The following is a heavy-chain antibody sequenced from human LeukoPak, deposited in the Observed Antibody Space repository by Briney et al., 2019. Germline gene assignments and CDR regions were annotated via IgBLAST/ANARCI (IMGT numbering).Heavy chain of an antibody. CDR3: ARVEGHYDSSGYYY. CDR2: INPNSGGT. Sequence: VASVKVSCKASGNTFTGYYMHWVRQAPGQGLEWMGRINPNSGGTNYAQKFQGRVTMTRDTSISTAYMELSRLRSDDTAVYYCARVEGHYDSSGYYYWGQGTLVTVSS. D-gene: IGHD3-22*01. V-gene: IGHV1-2*06. J-gene: IGHJ4*02. CDR1: GNTFTGYY.